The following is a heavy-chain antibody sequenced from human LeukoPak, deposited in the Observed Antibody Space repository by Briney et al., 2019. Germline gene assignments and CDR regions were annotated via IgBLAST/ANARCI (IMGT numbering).Heavy chain of an antibody. CDR3: AKDLLNVPQVDY. J-gene: IGHJ4*02. V-gene: IGHV3-30*18. D-gene: IGHD2-15*01. CDR1: GFTFSTYG. Sequence: GGSLRLSCAASGFTFSTYGMHWVRQAPGKGLEWVAVISYDGSDKYYADSVKGRFTISRDNSENTLYLQMNSLRAEDTAVYFCAKDLLNVPQVDYWGQGTLVTVSS. CDR2: ISYDGSDK.